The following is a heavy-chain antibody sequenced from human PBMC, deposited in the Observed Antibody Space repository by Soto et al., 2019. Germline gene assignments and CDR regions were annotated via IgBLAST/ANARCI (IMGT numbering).Heavy chain of an antibody. CDR3: GRDGVGATPLGWFDP. CDR1: GYTFIGYY. Sequence: QVQLVQSGAEVKKPGASVKVSCKASGYTFIGYYIHWVRQAPGQGLEWMGRINPRSGDTTYAQKFQGRLTMTRDTSISTAYMELSSPRSDDTAVYYCGRDGVGATPLGWFDPWGQGSLVTVSS. CDR2: INPRSGDT. J-gene: IGHJ5*02. V-gene: IGHV1-2*06. D-gene: IGHD1-26*01.